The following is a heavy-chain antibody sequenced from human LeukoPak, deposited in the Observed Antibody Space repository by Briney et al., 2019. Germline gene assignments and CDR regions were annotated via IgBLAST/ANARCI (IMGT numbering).Heavy chain of an antibody. CDR2: ISSSSSTI. V-gene: IGHV3-48*01. Sequence: GGSLRLSCAASGFTFSSYSMNWVRQAPGKGLEWVSYISSSSSTIYYADSVKGRFTISRDNAKNSLYLQMNRLRAEDTAVYYCARARGYCSSTSCLNWFDPWGQGTLVTVSS. J-gene: IGHJ5*02. CDR3: ARARGYCSSTSCLNWFDP. CDR1: GFTFSSYS. D-gene: IGHD2-2*01.